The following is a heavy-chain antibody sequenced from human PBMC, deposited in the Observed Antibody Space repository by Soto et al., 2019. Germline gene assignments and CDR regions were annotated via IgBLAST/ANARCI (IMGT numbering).Heavy chain of an antibody. CDR3: ARGPLLLWFGDRWDGMDV. D-gene: IGHD3-10*01. J-gene: IGHJ6*02. Sequence: QVQLQESGPGLVKPSQTLSLTCTVSGGSISSGDYYWSWIRQPPGKGLEWIGYIYYSGSTYYNPSLKSRVTISVDTSKNLFSLKLSSVTAADTAVYYCARGPLLLWFGDRWDGMDVWGQGTTVTVSS. CDR2: IYYSGST. CDR1: GGSISSGDYY. V-gene: IGHV4-30-4*01.